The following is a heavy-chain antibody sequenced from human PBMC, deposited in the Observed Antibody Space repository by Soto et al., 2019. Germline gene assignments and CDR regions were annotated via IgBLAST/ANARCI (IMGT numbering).Heavy chain of an antibody. Sequence: QLQLQESGPGLVKPSETLSLTCTVSGGSISTSVHYWAWIRQPPGKGLEWMGTIYNNGDTYYNSSLKGQITMFVDTSTNVFSLRLTSVTALDTAVYYCARLQRPGTFDYWGLGTLVTVSS. V-gene: IGHV4-39*01. D-gene: IGHD1-1*01. CDR1: GGSISTSVHY. J-gene: IGHJ4*02. CDR2: IYNNGDT. CDR3: ARLQRPGTFDY.